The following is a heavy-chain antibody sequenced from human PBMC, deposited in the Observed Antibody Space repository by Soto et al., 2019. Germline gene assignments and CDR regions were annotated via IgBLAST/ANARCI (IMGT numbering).Heavy chain of an antibody. J-gene: IGHJ4*02. CDR3: VVYSSSSGRHFDS. CDR2: IYPGDSDT. D-gene: IGHD6-6*01. CDR1: GYIFRKYW. Sequence: PGESLKISCKSSGYIFRKYWIGWVRQMPGKGLEWMGIIYPGDSDTRYSPSFQGQVTISADKSITTAYLQWRSLKASDTAIYYCVVYSSSSGRHFDSWGQGTPVTVSS. V-gene: IGHV5-51*01.